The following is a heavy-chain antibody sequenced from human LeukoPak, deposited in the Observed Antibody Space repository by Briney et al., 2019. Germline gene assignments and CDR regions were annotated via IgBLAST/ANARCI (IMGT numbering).Heavy chain of an antibody. V-gene: IGHV3-9*01. CDR2: ISWNSGSI. J-gene: IGHJ6*02. CDR3: AKDNGVAGTYYYGMDV. CDR1: GFTFDDYA. D-gene: IGHD1-1*01. Sequence: GGSLRLSCAAPGFTFDDYAMHWVRQAPGKGLEWVSGISWNSGSIGYADSVKGRFTISRDNAKNSLYLQMNSLRAEDTALYYCAKDNGVAGTYYYGMDVWGQGTTVTVSS.